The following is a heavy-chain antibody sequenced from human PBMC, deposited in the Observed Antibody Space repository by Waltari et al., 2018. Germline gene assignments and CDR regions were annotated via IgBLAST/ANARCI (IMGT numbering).Heavy chain of an antibody. CDR2: IYYSGNT. CDR1: GDSISSSHY. Sequence: QLQESGPGLMKTSETLSLTCTVSGDSISSSHYWGWIRQPPGKGLEWIGSIYYSGNTYYNPSLNSRATVAVDTSKNQVSLNLISVTAADTAVYFCARDFTVRYFDWLSQGDLYYFDNWGQGTLVTVSP. J-gene: IGHJ4*02. D-gene: IGHD3-9*01. V-gene: IGHV4-39*07. CDR3: ARDFTVRYFDWLSQGDLYYFDN.